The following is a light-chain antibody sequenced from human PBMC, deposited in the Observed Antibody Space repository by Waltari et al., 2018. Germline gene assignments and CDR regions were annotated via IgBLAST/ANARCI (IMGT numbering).Light chain of an antibody. Sequence: EVVLTQSPGTLSLSPGESATLSCRTSESVRGALIWYQQKPGQAPRLLIYDSSTRATGVPDRFSGSGFGTDFSLTISRLEPEDFAVYYCQHNVRLPVTFGQGTRVEIK. CDR3: QHNVRLPVT. V-gene: IGKV3-20*01. CDR2: DSS. J-gene: IGKJ1*01. CDR1: ESVRGA.